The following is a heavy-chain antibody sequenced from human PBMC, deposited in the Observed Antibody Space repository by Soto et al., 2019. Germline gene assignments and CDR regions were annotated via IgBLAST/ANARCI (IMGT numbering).Heavy chain of an antibody. CDR3: ARLVVVATVANA. CDR1: GGSINYNSYY. Sequence: SETLSLTCSVSGGSINYNSYYWGWIRQPPGKGLEWVGGIFYTGTTYYSPSLKDRVTISVDKSKNSFSLNLTPVTAADTAVYFCARLVVVATVANAWGQGTLVTVS. D-gene: IGHD5-12*01. V-gene: IGHV4-39*02. J-gene: IGHJ5*02. CDR2: IFYTGTT.